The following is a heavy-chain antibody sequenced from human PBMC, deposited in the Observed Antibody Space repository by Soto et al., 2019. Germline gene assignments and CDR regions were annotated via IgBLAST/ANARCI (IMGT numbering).Heavy chain of an antibody. J-gene: IGHJ4*02. Sequence: QVQLVQSGAEVKKPGSSVNVSCKVSGGTFRNDIISWVRQAPGQGLDWTGTIIPMFGRVNYAQNLQGRVTITADKSTGTAYMELNSLRSEDTAVYYCASGTVYGSGSYPVDYWGQGTLVTVSS. CDR2: IIPMFGRV. CDR3: ASGTVYGSGSYPVDY. CDR1: GGTFRNDI. D-gene: IGHD3-10*01. V-gene: IGHV1-69*02.